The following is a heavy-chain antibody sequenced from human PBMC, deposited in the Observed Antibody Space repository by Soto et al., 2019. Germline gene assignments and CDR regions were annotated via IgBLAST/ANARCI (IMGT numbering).Heavy chain of an antibody. CDR2: IHPNGGST. CDR3: ARAAYYYGSGRKPMDV. D-gene: IGHD3-10*01. V-gene: IGHV1-46*01. J-gene: IGHJ6*03. CDR1: GYTFSSYY. Sequence: GASVKVSCKASGYTFSSYYIHWVRQAPGQGLEWIGIIHPNGGSTNYAQNFKGRLAVTRDTSTVTVYMDLSALTSDDTAVYYCARAAYYYGSGRKPMDVWGKGTTVTVSS.